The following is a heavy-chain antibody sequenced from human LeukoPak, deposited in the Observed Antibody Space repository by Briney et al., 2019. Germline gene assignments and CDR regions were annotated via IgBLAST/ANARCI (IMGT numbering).Heavy chain of an antibody. Sequence: ASVKVPCKASGYTFTSYYMHWVRQAPGQGLEWMGIINPSGGSTSYAQKFQGRVTMTRDTSTSTVYMELSSLRSEDTAVYYCAREGIAVAGILDYFDYWGQGTLVTVSS. D-gene: IGHD6-19*01. V-gene: IGHV1-46*01. J-gene: IGHJ4*02. CDR3: AREGIAVAGILDYFDY. CDR2: INPSGGST. CDR1: GYTFTSYY.